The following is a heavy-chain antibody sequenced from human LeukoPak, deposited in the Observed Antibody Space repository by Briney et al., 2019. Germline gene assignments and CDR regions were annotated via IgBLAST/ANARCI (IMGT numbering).Heavy chain of an antibody. Sequence: ASVKVSCKASGYTFTGYYMHWVRQAPGQGLEWMGWINPNSGATNYAQKFQGRVTMTRDTSISTAYMELSRLRSDDTAVYYCAREVSPWGGSFDYWGQGALVTVSS. CDR1: GYTFTGYY. D-gene: IGHD6-25*01. CDR2: INPNSGAT. V-gene: IGHV1-2*02. CDR3: AREVSPWGGSFDY. J-gene: IGHJ4*02.